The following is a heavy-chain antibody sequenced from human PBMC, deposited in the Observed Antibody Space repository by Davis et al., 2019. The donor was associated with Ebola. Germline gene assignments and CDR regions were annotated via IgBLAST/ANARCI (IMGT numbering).Heavy chain of an antibody. CDR2: IIPIFGTA. J-gene: IGHJ6*02. D-gene: IGHD6-13*01. V-gene: IGHV1-69*06. CDR1: GGTFSSYA. Sequence: AASVKVSCKASGGTFSSYAISWVRQAPGQGLEWMGGIIPIFGTANYAQKFQCRVTITADKSTSPAYMELSSLRSEDTAVYYCARDSSSYYYYYGMDVWGQGTTVTVSS. CDR3: ARDSSSYYYYYGMDV.